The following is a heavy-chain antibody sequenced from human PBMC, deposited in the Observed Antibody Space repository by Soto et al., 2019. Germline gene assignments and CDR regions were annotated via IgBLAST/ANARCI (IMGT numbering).Heavy chain of an antibody. D-gene: IGHD3-10*01. CDR2: IWYDGSNK. Sequence: PGGSLRLSCAASGFTFSSYGMHWVRQAPGKGLEWVAVIWYDGSNKYYADSVKGRFTISRDNSKNTLYLQMNSLRAEDTAVYYCARDGGMVRGVIRIYYYYYGMDVWGQGTTVTVSS. V-gene: IGHV3-33*01. CDR3: ARDGGMVRGVIRIYYYYYGMDV. CDR1: GFTFSSYG. J-gene: IGHJ6*02.